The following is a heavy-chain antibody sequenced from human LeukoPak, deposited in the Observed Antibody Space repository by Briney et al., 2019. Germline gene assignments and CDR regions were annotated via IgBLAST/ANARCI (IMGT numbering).Heavy chain of an antibody. Sequence: ASVKVSCKASGYTFTSYGISWVRQAPGQGLEWMGWISAYKGNTNYAQKLQGRVTMTTDTSTSTAYMELRSLRSDDTAVYYCARDLYYYGSGSYYIWSYWGQGTLVTVSS. CDR2: ISAYKGNT. CDR1: GYTFTSYG. J-gene: IGHJ4*02. V-gene: IGHV1-18*01. D-gene: IGHD3-10*01. CDR3: ARDLYYYGSGSYYIWSY.